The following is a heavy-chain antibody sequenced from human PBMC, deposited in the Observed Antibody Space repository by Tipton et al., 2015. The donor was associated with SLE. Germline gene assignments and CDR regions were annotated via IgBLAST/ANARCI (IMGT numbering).Heavy chain of an antibody. CDR1: GFTFSSYG. Sequence: QLVQSGGGVVQPGRSLRLSCAASGFTFSSYGMHWVRQAPGKGLEWVAVIWYDGSNKYYADSVKGRFTISRDNSKNTLYLQMNSLRAEDTALYYCARDNLYYDSSGYPSRYFDYWGQGTLVTVSS. D-gene: IGHD3-22*01. CDR3: ARDNLYYDSSGYPSRYFDY. CDR2: IWYDGSNK. V-gene: IGHV3-33*01. J-gene: IGHJ4*02.